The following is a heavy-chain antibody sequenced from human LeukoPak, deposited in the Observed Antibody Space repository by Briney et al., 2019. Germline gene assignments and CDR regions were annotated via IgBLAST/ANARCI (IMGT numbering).Heavy chain of an antibody. CDR2: IKQDGSEK. CDR1: GFTFSSYW. V-gene: IGHV3-7*03. Sequence: GRSLRLSCAASGFTFSSYWMNWVRQAPGKGLEWVANIKQDGSEKHYVDSVKGRFTISRDNAKNSLYLQMDSLRAEDAAVYYCARDQGNMIRGIIRQYYGLDVWGQGTTVTVSS. D-gene: IGHD3-10*01. CDR3: ARDQGNMIRGIIRQYYGLDV. J-gene: IGHJ6*02.